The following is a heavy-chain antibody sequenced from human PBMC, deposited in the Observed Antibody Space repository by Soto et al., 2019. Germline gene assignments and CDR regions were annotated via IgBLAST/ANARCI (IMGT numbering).Heavy chain of an antibody. J-gene: IGHJ4*02. CDR1: GYTFTSYA. CDR3: AAFFGSGSYYNRFDY. D-gene: IGHD3-10*01. V-gene: IGHV1-3*01. Sequence: QVQLVQSGAEVKKPGASVSVSCRASGYTFTSYAMHWVRQAPGQGLEWMGWINAGNGNTKYSQKFQDRVTITRDTSANTAYMELSSLRSEDTAVYYCAAFFGSGSYYNRFDYWGQGTLVTVSS. CDR2: INAGNGNT.